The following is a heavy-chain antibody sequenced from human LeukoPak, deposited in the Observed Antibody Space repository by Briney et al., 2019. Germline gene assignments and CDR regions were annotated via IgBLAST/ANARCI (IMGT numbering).Heavy chain of an antibody. CDR2: IYYSGNT. CDR1: GGSISSSSYY. J-gene: IGHJ5*02. Sequence: SETLSPTCSVSGGSISSSSYYWGWIRQPPGKGLEWIGTIYYSGNTYYNPSLKSRVSISVDTSKNQFSLKLSSVTAADTAMYYCAREDYPSGSYPPWGQGTPVTVSS. V-gene: IGHV4-39*02. D-gene: IGHD3-10*01. CDR3: AREDYPSGSYPP.